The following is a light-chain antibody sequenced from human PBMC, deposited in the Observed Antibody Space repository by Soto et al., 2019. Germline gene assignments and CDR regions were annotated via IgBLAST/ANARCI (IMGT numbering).Light chain of an antibody. Sequence: EIVMTQSPATLSVSPGERATLCCRASQSVSSNLAWYQQKPGQAPRLLIYGASSRATGIPDRFSGSGSGTDFTLTISRLEPEDFAVYYCQQYGSSQWTFGQGTKVDIK. CDR1: QSVSSN. V-gene: IGKV3-20*01. CDR2: GAS. J-gene: IGKJ1*01. CDR3: QQYGSSQWT.